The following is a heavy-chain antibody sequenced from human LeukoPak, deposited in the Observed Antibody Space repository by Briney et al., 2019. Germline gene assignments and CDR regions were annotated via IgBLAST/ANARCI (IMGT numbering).Heavy chain of an antibody. J-gene: IGHJ5*02. CDR3: AKSRVAVAAPRNWFDP. D-gene: IGHD6-19*01. Sequence: SGGSLRLSCAASGFTFSSYAMSWVRQAPGKGLEWVSTISGSGLSTYYADSVKGRFTISRDNSNNTLYLQMNGLRVEDTAVYYCAKSRVAVAAPRNWFDPWGQGTLVTVSS. CDR2: ISGSGLST. CDR1: GFTFSSYA. V-gene: IGHV3-23*01.